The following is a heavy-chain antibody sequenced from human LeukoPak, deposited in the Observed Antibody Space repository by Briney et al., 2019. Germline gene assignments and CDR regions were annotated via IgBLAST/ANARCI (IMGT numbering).Heavy chain of an antibody. Sequence: TSETLSLTCTVSGGSISSSSYYWGWIRQAPGKGLEWIGSIYYSGSTYYNPSLKSRVTISVDTSKNQFSLKLSSVTAADTAVYYCARVVDYYDSSGYYYALDYWGQGTLVTVSS. CDR1: GGSISSSSYY. CDR3: ARVVDYYDSSGYYYALDY. CDR2: IYYSGST. J-gene: IGHJ4*02. D-gene: IGHD3-22*01. V-gene: IGHV4-39*01.